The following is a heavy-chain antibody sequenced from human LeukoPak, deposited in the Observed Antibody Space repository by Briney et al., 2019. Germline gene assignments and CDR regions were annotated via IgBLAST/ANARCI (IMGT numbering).Heavy chain of an antibody. V-gene: IGHV4-39*07. J-gene: IGHJ4*02. Sequence: PSETLSLTCTVSGGSISSSSYYWGWIRQPPGKGLEWIGSIYYSGSTCYNPSLKSRVTISVDTSKNQFSLKLSSVTAADTAVYYCARDMGIMWFGELLSTFDYWGQGTLVTVSS. D-gene: IGHD3-10*01. CDR1: GGSISSSSYY. CDR2: IYYSGST. CDR3: ARDMGIMWFGELLSTFDY.